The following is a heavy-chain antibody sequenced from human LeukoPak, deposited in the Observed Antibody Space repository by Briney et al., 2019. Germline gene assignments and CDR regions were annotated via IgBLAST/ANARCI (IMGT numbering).Heavy chain of an antibody. Sequence: HPGGSLRLSCGASGFSFSDSWMSWVRQPPGKGPEWMASIKPDGSETYTVDAVQGRFIISRDNTKNSMSLQMNSLRAEDTAVYYCARFSVLRFLEWLSDAFDIWGQGTMVTVSS. CDR2: IKPDGSET. CDR1: GFSFSDSW. V-gene: IGHV3-7*01. D-gene: IGHD3-3*01. J-gene: IGHJ3*02. CDR3: ARFSVLRFLEWLSDAFDI.